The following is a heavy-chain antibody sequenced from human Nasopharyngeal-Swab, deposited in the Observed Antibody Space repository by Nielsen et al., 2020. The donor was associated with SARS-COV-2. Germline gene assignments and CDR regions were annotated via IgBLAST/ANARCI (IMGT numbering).Heavy chain of an antibody. J-gene: IGHJ4*02. Sequence: GESLKIPCAASGFTFSYYWMNWLRQAPGKGLEWVAIIKPDGSEKYYVDSVKGRFNISRDNAKNSLYLQMNSLRAEDTAVYYCARNCWWSFDYWGQGTLVTVSS. V-gene: IGHV3-7*03. CDR1: GFTFSYYW. CDR2: IKPDGSEK. CDR3: ARNCWWSFDY. D-gene: IGHD2-15*01.